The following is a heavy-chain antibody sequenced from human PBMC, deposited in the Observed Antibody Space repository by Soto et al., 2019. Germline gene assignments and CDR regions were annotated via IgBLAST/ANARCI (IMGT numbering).Heavy chain of an antibody. Sequence: ASVKVSCKTSEYTFTGYYLHWVRQAPGQGLEWMGWINPNGGGTIYAQKFQGRLTMTRDTSITTAYMELSRLRSDDTAFYYCATSSDWSPLLDYWGQGTQVTVSS. CDR2: INPNGGGT. J-gene: IGHJ4*02. CDR1: EYTFTGYY. D-gene: IGHD6-19*01. CDR3: ATSSDWSPLLDY. V-gene: IGHV1-2*02.